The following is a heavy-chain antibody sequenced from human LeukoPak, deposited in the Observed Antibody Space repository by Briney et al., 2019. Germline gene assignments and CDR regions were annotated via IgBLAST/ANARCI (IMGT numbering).Heavy chain of an antibody. J-gene: IGHJ4*02. CDR2: IKQDGSEK. CDR1: GFTFSSYW. Sequence: PGGSLRLSCAASGFTFSSYWMSWVRQAPGKGLEWVANIKQDGSEKYYVDSVKGRFTISRDNAKNSLYLQMNSLRAEDTAVYYCARDLSLPGIAAAGAHWDDYWGQGTLVTVSS. V-gene: IGHV3-7*01. CDR3: ARDLSLPGIAAAGAHWDDY. D-gene: IGHD6-13*01.